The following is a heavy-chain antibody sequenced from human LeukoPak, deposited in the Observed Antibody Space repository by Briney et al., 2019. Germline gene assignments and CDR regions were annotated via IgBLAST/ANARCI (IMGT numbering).Heavy chain of an antibody. CDR3: ARLKGTYRHPLDI. Sequence: GGSLRLSCAASGFTFSSYGMHWVRQAPGKGLELVSAIFTGSSTYYADSVKGRFTISRHSSKNTLYLQINSLSADDTAVYYCARLKGTYRHPLDIWGQGTMVTVSS. J-gene: IGHJ3*02. CDR2: IFTGSST. CDR1: GFTFSSYG. V-gene: IGHV3-53*04. D-gene: IGHD1-14*01.